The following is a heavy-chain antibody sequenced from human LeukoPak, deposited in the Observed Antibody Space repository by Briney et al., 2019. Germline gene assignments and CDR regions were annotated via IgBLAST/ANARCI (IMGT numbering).Heavy chain of an antibody. CDR3: ARTRPTVVTGSRFFPPYYFDY. D-gene: IGHD4-23*01. Sequence: ASVKVSCKASGYTFNVYYIHWVRQAPGRGLEWMGWINPNTGDTNYAQKFQGRVTMTRDTSITTAYMELSSLRSEDTAVYYCARTRPTVVTGSRFFPPYYFDYWGQGTLVTVSS. J-gene: IGHJ4*02. V-gene: IGHV1-2*02. CDR2: INPNTGDT. CDR1: GYTFNVYY.